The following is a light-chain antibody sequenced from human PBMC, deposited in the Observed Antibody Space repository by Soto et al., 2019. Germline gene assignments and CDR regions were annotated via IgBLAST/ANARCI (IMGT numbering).Light chain of an antibody. Sequence: QSVLTQPASVSGSPGQSITISCTGTSSDVCGYNYVSWYQHHPGKAPKLMIYDVSNRPSGVSNRFSGSKSGNTASLTISGLQPEDEADYNCSSYSSSNTRQIVFGTGTKVTVL. CDR1: SSDVCGYNY. CDR3: SSYSSSNTRQIV. J-gene: IGLJ1*01. V-gene: IGLV2-14*03. CDR2: DVS.